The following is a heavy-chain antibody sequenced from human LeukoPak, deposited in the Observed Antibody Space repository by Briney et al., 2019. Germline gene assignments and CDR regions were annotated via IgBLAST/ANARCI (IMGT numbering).Heavy chain of an antibody. J-gene: IGHJ4*02. CDR3: AREEGAIVLMVYASYYFDY. CDR1: GFTCSSYW. Sequence: GGSLRLSCAASGFTCSSYWMSWVRQAPGKGLEWVANIKQDGSEKYYVDSVKGRFTISRDNAKNSLYLQMNSLRAEDTAVYYCAREEGAIVLMVYASYYFDYWGQGTLVTVSS. D-gene: IGHD2-8*01. CDR2: IKQDGSEK. V-gene: IGHV3-7*01.